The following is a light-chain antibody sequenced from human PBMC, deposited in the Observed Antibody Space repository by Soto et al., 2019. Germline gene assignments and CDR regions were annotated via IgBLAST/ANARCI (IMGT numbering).Light chain of an antibody. V-gene: IGKV3-11*01. CDR1: QSVSSY. Sequence: EIVLTQSSATLSLSPGERATLSCRASQSVSSYLAWYQQKPGQAPRLLIYDASNRATGIPARFSGSGSGTDFTLTISSLEPVDFAVYYCQQRSNWPFSLTFGRGTKVDIK. CDR3: QQRSNWPFSLT. CDR2: DAS. J-gene: IGKJ4*01.